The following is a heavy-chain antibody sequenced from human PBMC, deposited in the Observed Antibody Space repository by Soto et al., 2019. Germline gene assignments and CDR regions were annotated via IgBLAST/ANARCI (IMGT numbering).Heavy chain of an antibody. D-gene: IGHD2-2*01. Sequence: QVQLVQSGAEVKKPGSSVKVSCKAPGGTFSSYAISWVRQAPGQGLEWMGGIIPIFGTANYAQKVQGRVTITADESTSTGYMELSSLRSEDTAVYYCARSQGGSTSLDIYYYYSYGMDVWGQGTKVTVSS. CDR1: GGTFSSYA. CDR2: IIPIFGTA. J-gene: IGHJ6*02. V-gene: IGHV1-69*01. CDR3: ARSQGGSTSLDIYYYYSYGMDV.